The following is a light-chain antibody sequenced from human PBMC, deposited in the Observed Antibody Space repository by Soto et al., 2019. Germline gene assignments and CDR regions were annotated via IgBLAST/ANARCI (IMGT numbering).Light chain of an antibody. CDR3: SSYAGSNNLV. J-gene: IGLJ2*01. CDR2: DVS. Sequence: QSALTQPPSASGSPGQSVTISCTGTSSDVGGYNYVSWYQQHPGKAPKLMIYDVSKRPSGVPDRFSDSKSGNTASLTVSGLQAEDEADYYCSSYAGSNNLVFGGGTQLTVL. V-gene: IGLV2-8*01. CDR1: SSDVGGYNY.